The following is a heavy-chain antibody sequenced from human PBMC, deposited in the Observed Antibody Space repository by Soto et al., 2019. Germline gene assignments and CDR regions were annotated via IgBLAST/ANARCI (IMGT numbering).Heavy chain of an antibody. J-gene: IGHJ4*02. CDR2: IYYSGST. V-gene: IGHV4-59*01. CDR3: ARAGTGMVTLDY. Sequence: PSETLSLTCTVSGDSTSSYFWSWIRQPPGKGLEWIGYIYYSGSTNYNPSLKSRVTISVDTSKNQFSLKLSSVTAADTAIYYCARAGTGMVTLDYWGKGTLVTVS. CDR1: GDSTSSYF. D-gene: IGHD5-18*01.